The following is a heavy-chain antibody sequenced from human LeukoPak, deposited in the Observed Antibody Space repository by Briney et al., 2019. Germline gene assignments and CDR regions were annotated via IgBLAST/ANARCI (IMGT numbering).Heavy chain of an antibody. Sequence: SETLSLTCTVSGDSISSYYWSWIRQPPGKGLEWIGYIYYSGTTYYNPSLKSRVTISIDTSKNQFSLKLTSVTAADTAVYYCARDRRYNTAPHDAFDIWGQGTVVTVSS. CDR2: IYYSGTT. J-gene: IGHJ3*02. CDR1: GDSISSYY. V-gene: IGHV4-59*12. CDR3: ARDRRYNTAPHDAFDI. D-gene: IGHD1-14*01.